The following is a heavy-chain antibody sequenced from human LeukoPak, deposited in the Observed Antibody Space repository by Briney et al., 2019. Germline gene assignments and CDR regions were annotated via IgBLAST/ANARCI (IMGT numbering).Heavy chain of an antibody. J-gene: IGHJ4*02. CDR2: ISYDGSNK. V-gene: IGHV3-30*18. Sequence: SGGSLRLSCAASGFTFSSYGMHWVRQAPGKGLEWVAVISYDGSNKYYADSVKGRFTISRDNSKNTLYLQMNSLRAEDTAVYYCAKEGWVWFGELSQFDYWGQGTLVTVSS. D-gene: IGHD3-10*01. CDR3: AKEGWVWFGELSQFDY. CDR1: GFTFSSYG.